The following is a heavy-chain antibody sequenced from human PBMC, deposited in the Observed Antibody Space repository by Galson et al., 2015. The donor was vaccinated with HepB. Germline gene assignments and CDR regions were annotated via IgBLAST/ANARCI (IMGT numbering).Heavy chain of an antibody. V-gene: IGHV5-51*03. D-gene: IGHD4-17*01. CDR3: ARSLTTVRSVFDI. Sequence: QSGAEVKKPGESLKISCKGSGYRFTSYWIGWVRQMPGKGLEWMGIIYPGDSDTRYSPSFQGQVTISAGKSISTAYLQWSSLKASDTAMYYCARSLTTVRSVFDIWGQGTMVTVSS. J-gene: IGHJ3*02. CDR1: GYRFTSYW. CDR2: IYPGDSDT.